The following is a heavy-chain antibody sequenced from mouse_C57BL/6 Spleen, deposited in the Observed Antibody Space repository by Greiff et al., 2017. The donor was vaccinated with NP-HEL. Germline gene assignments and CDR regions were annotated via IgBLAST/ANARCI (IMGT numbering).Heavy chain of an antibody. CDR3: ARSGYDYDVGYYAMDY. Sequence: VQLQQPGAELVKPGASVKMSCKASGYTFTSYWITWVKQRPGQGLEWIGDIYPGSGSTNYNEKFKSKATLTVDTSSSTAYMKLSSLTSEDSAVYYCARSGYDYDVGYYAMDYWGQGTSVTVSS. D-gene: IGHD2-4*01. CDR2: IYPGSGST. J-gene: IGHJ4*01. CDR1: GYTFTSYW. V-gene: IGHV1-55*01.